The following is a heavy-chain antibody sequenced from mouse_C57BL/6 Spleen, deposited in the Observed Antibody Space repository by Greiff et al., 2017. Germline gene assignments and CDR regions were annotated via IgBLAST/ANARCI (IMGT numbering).Heavy chain of an antibody. Sequence: EVKLVESGGGLVQPGGSLSLSCAASGFTFTDYYMSWVRQPPGKALEWLGFIRNKANAYTTEYSASVKGRFTISRDNSQSILYLHMNALGAEDSATYYCARYYYGSGYGYFDVWGTGTTVTVSS. D-gene: IGHD1-1*01. CDR1: GFTFTDYY. CDR2: IRNKANAYTT. V-gene: IGHV7-3*01. CDR3: ARYYYGSGYGYFDV. J-gene: IGHJ1*03.